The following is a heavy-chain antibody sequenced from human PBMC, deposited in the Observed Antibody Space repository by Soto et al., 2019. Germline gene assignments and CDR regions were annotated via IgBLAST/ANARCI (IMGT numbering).Heavy chain of an antibody. V-gene: IGHV1-2*02. D-gene: IGHD2-15*01. CDR1: GYTFTDYY. J-gene: IGHJ4*02. CDR2: INLNSGGT. Sequence: XSVKVSCKASGYTFTDYYMHWVRQAPGQGLECMGWINLNSGGTNYAQKFRGRVTMTWDTSISTAYMELSRLRSDDTALYHCARDPGYCSGGSCYSNYYFDSWGQGSLVTVSS. CDR3: ARDPGYCSGGSCYSNYYFDS.